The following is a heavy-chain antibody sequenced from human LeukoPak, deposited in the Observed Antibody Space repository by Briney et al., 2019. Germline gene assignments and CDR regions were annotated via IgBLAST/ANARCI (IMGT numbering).Heavy chain of an antibody. CDR3: ARDMRRSDSGYAMFDY. Sequence: ASVKVSCKTSGYTFTIYPLHWVRQAPGQRLEWMGWINTDKGNTKYSEEFQGRVTITRDTFASTTYMELSSLRSEDTAVYYCARDMRRSDSGYAMFDYWGQGTLVTVSS. CDR2: INTDKGNT. V-gene: IGHV1-3*04. D-gene: IGHD5-12*01. J-gene: IGHJ4*02. CDR1: GYTFTIYP.